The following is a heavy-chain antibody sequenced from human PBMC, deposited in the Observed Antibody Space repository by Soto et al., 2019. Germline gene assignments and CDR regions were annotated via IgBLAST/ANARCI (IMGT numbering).Heavy chain of an antibody. CDR1: GGSLSGYY. V-gene: IGHV4-59*08. D-gene: IGHD3-22*01. J-gene: IGHJ4*02. CDR3: TRLGGYYQAIDS. Sequence: SETLSLTCSVSGGSLSGYYCTWTRQPPGKGLEWIGYIYYAGTTTYNPSLKNRVTISLDTPKNQFSLKMDSVTAADTAVYYCTRLGGYYQAIDSWGQGILVTVSS. CDR2: IYYAGTT.